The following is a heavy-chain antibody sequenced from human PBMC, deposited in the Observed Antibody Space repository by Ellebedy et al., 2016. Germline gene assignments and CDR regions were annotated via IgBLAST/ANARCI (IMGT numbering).Heavy chain of an antibody. J-gene: IGHJ4*02. D-gene: IGHD1-7*01. CDR1: GFAFSNYP. CDR3: AKDRGWNCLDY. V-gene: IGHV3-74*03. CDR2: INSDSAT. Sequence: GESLKISCGASGFAFSNYPMNWVRQAPGKGLEWVARINSDSATTYADSVKGRFTISRDNAKNTMFLQMNSLRPDDTAVYYCAKDRGWNCLDYWGQGALVTVSS.